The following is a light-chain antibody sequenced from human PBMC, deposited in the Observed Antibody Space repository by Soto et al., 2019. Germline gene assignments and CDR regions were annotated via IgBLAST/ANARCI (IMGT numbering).Light chain of an antibody. J-gene: IGKJ3*01. V-gene: IGKV3-11*01. CDR1: QSVSSY. CDR3: QQRFNWLFT. CDR2: DAS. Sequence: EIVLTQSPVTLSLSPGERATLSCRASQSVSSYLAWYQHKPGQAPRLLISDASNRATGIPARFSGSGSGTDFTLTISNLEPEDFAVYYCQQRFNWLFTFGPGTKVHIK.